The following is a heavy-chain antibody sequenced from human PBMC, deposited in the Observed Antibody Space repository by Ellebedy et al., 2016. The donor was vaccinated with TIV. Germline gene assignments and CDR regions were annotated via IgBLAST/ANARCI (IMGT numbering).Heavy chain of an antibody. CDR2: IIPILGIA. V-gene: IGHV1-69*04. CDR3: ARGIDEFWSGGARFDP. D-gene: IGHD3-3*01. Sequence: AASVKVSCKASGGTFSSYAISWVRQAPGQGLEWMGRIIPILGIANYAQKVQGRVTITADKSTSTAYMELRSLGSEDTAVYYCARGIDEFWSGGARFDPWGQGTLVTVSS. J-gene: IGHJ5*02. CDR1: GGTFSSYA.